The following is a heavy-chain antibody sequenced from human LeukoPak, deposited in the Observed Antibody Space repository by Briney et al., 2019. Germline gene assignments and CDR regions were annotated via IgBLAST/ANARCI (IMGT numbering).Heavy chain of an antibody. Sequence: ASVKVSCKASGYTFTAYYMHWVRQAPGQGLEWMGWISTYSGNTNYAQKLQDRVTMTTDTSTSTAYMELRSLRSDDTAVYYCARAVGVAGFDFWGQGTLVTVSS. V-gene: IGHV1-18*04. CDR1: GYTFTAYY. CDR3: ARAVGVAGFDF. J-gene: IGHJ4*02. D-gene: IGHD1-26*01. CDR2: ISTYSGNT.